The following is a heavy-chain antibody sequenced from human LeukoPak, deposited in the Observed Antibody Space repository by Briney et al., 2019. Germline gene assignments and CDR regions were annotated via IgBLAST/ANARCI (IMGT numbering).Heavy chain of an antibody. D-gene: IGHD3-9*01. CDR2: IIPIFGTA. J-gene: IGHJ4*02. CDR3: VRDVTTYYDILTGYYRTLDY. V-gene: IGHV1-69*13. CDR1: GGTFSSYA. Sequence: SVKVSCKTSGGTFSSYAISWVRQAPGQGLEWMGGIIPIFGTANYAQKFQGRVTITADESTSTAYMELSSLRSEDTAVYYCVRDVTTYYDILTGYYRTLDYWGQGTLVTVSS.